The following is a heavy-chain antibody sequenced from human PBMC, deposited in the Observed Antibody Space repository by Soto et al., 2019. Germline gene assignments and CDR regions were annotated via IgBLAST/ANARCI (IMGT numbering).Heavy chain of an antibody. CDR3: ARAIGGGVSMMIVVIALDH. Sequence: QVQLVESGGGVVQPGRSLRLSCAASGFTFSSYAMHWVRQAPGKGLEWVAVISYDGSIKYYADSVKGRFTISRDNSKSTLYLQMNSLRAEDTAVHYCARAIGGGVSMMIVVIALDHWVQGTLVTVSS. J-gene: IGHJ4*02. V-gene: IGHV3-30*04. D-gene: IGHD3-22*01. CDR1: GFTFSSYA. CDR2: ISYDGSIK.